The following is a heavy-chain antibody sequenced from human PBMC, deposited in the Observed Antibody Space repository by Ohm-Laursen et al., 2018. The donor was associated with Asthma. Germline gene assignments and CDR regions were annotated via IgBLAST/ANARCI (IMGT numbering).Heavy chain of an antibody. CDR3: VTDTWWSYVH. CDR1: GVAFTDSW. D-gene: IGHD1-26*01. CDR2: INPLGYEK. V-gene: IGHV3-7*01. J-gene: IGHJ4*02. Sequence: SLRLSCTAVGVAFTDSWMSWVRQLPGGSLEWVAKINPLGYEKYYMDSVRGRFTVSRDNAKNSLYLEMNSLRVEDTAVYYCVTDTWWSYVHWGLGTLVTVSS.